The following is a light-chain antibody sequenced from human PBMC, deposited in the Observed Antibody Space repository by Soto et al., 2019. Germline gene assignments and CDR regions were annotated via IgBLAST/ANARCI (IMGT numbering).Light chain of an antibody. Sequence: QSVLTQPPSVSGAPGQRVTISCTGSSSNIGAPYDVHWYQHLPGTAPKLLIFGDNNRPSGVPDRFSGSKSGTSASLAITRLQAEDEADYYCQSYDISLRNYVFGTGTKLTVL. CDR2: GDN. V-gene: IGLV1-40*01. CDR3: QSYDISLRNYV. CDR1: SSNIGAPYD. J-gene: IGLJ1*01.